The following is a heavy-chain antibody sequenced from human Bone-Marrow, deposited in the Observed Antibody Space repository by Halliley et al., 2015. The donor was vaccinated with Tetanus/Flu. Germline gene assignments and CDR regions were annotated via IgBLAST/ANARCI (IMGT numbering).Heavy chain of an antibody. CDR1: GFTFSDYN. D-gene: IGHD3-3*01. J-gene: IGHJ4*02. V-gene: IGHV3-64D*09. CDR3: VRGSFIGVVFANSFDN. Sequence: SLRLSCSASGFTFSDYNMHWVRQAPGRGLQYVSGINDRGTSTKYTDSLKGRFTISRDISKNTLYLQMSSLRAEDTAVYYCVRGSFIGVVFANSFDNWGQGALVPFSS. CDR2: INDRGTST.